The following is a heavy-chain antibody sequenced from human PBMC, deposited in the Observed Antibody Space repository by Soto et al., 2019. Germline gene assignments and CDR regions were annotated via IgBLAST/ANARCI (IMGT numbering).Heavy chain of an antibody. J-gene: IGHJ4*02. CDR3: AREARGGGYFDY. V-gene: IGHV3-48*03. D-gene: IGHD2-15*01. CDR2: ISSTVM. Sequence: SGGSLRLSCAASGFTFSSYEMNWVRQAPGKGLEWVSYISSTVMYYTDSVKGRFTISRDNARNSLYLQMNSLRAEDTAVYYCAREARGGGYFDYWGPGTPVTVSS. CDR1: GFTFSSYE.